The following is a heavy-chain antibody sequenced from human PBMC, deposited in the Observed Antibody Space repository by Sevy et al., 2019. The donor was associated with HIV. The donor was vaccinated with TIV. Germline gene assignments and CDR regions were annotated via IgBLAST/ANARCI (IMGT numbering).Heavy chain of an antibody. CDR3: ARDANPHGGAVFDY. V-gene: IGHV4-31*03. Sequence: SETLSLTCTVSGGPLSRGNFYWSWSRQQPGKGLEWISFIHHSGRRTSFNPSLKSRVTMSVDTSKNQFSLNLESVTAADAAVYYCARDANPHGGAVFDYWGQGVRVTVSS. CDR2: IHHSGRRT. D-gene: IGHD2-21*01. J-gene: IGHJ4*02. CDR1: GGPLSRGNFY.